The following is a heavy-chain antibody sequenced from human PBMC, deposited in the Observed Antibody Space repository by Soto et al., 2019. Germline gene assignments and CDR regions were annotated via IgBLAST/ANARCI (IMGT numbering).Heavy chain of an antibody. CDR2: IYYSGST. J-gene: IGHJ3*02. D-gene: IGHD6-13*01. CDR3: ARPIAAAGLYAFDI. Sequence: SETLSLTCTVSGGSISSGDYSWSWIRQPPGKGLEWIGYIYYSGSTYYNPSLKSRVTISVDTSKNQFSLKLSSVTAADTAVYYCARPIAAAGLYAFDIWGQGTMVTVSS. V-gene: IGHV4-30-4*01. CDR1: GGSISSGDYS.